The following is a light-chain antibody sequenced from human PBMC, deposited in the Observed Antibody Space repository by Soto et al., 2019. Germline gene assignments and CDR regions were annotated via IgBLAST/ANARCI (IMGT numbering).Light chain of an antibody. CDR3: LQYISYPWT. J-gene: IGKJ1*01. Sequence: DIQVTQSPSSLSASVGDRVTITCRASQSIRNELGWYQQKPGRAPKRLIYGASNLQSGVPSRFSGSGSGTEFTLTISSLQPEDSATYYCLQYISYPWTFGQGTKVEIK. V-gene: IGKV1-17*01. CDR2: GAS. CDR1: QSIRNE.